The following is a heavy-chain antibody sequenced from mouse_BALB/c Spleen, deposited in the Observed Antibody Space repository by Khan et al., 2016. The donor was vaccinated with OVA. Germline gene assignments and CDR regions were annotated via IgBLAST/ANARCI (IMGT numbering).Heavy chain of an antibody. CDR3: VRSGYGSFAY. J-gene: IGHJ3*01. D-gene: IGHD1-2*01. Sequence: VQLQQSGPELVKPGASVKISCRASGYTFTDYIMDWVKQSHGKSLEWIGYIFPNNGDTGYNQNFKTKVTLTEDTSSSAASMELRSLTSEDSAVYYCVRSGYGSFAYWGQGTLVTVSA. CDR2: IFPNNGDT. CDR1: GYTFTDYI. V-gene: IGHV1S29*02.